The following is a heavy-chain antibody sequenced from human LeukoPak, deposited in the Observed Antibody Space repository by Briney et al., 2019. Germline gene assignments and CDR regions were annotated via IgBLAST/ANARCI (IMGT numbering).Heavy chain of an antibody. V-gene: IGHV4-34*01. D-gene: IGHD4-23*01. CDR3: ARGHGGNSIY. J-gene: IGHJ4*02. CDR1: GGSFSGYY. Sequence: SETLSLTCAVYGGSFSGYYWSWIRQPPGKGLEWTGEINHSGSTNYNPSLKSRVTISVDTSKNQFSLKLSSVTAADTAVYYCARGHGGNSIYWGQGTLVTVSS. CDR2: INHSGST.